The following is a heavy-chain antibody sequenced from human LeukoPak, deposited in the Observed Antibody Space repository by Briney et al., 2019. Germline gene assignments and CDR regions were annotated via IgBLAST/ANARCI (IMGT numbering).Heavy chain of an antibody. CDR1: GFTFSSYW. CDR3: ARDGSRHCSGGTCSHFAY. D-gene: IGHD2-15*01. Sequence: GGSLRLSCAASGFTFSSYWMHWVRQAPGKGLEWVSSISGSSSYIYYADSVKGRFTISRDNAKKSLFLQMNSLRVEVTAVYYCARDGSRHCSGGTCSHFAYWGQGTLVTVSS. V-gene: IGHV3-21*01. J-gene: IGHJ4*02. CDR2: ISGSSSYI.